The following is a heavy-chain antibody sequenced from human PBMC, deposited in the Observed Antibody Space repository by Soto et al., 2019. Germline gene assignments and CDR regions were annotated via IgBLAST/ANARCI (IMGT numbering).Heavy chain of an antibody. CDR2: ISSSGSYI. J-gene: IGHJ3*02. V-gene: IGHV3-21*01. Sequence: GGSLRLSCTASGFSFSSYGMHWVRQAPGKGLEWVSSISSSGSYIYYADSVKGRFTISRDNAKNSLYLQMNSLRAEDTAVYYCARDREVLAGDSMPDAFDIWGQGTMVTVSS. CDR1: GFSFSSYG. D-gene: IGHD3-3*02. CDR3: ARDREVLAGDSMPDAFDI.